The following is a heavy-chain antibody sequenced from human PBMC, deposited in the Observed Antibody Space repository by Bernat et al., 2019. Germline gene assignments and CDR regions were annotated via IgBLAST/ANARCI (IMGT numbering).Heavy chain of an antibody. J-gene: IGHJ5*02. D-gene: IGHD3-3*01. Sequence: QVQLVQSGAEVKKPGASVKVSCKASGYTFTSYGISWVRQAPGQGLEWMGWISAYNGNTNYAQKLQGRVTMTTDTSTSTAYMELRSLRSDDTAVYYCARGPYSTYDFWGGYYYTNWFDPWGQGTLVTVSS. CDR2: ISAYNGNT. V-gene: IGHV1-18*01. CDR3: ARGPYSTYDFWGGYYYTNWFDP. CDR1: GYTFTSYG.